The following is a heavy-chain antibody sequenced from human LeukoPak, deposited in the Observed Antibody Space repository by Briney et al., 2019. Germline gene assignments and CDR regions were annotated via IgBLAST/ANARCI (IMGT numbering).Heavy chain of an antibody. CDR1: GGDLSRYG. J-gene: IGHJ6*03. CDR3: ARDRIPAAPSYSYFYMDV. Sequence: SVKVSCKASGGDLSRYGISWVRLAPGRGLEWMGGIIPIFGTKNYAQRFQGRVTITTDESTSAVYMELSSLRSEDTAVYYCARDRIPAAPSYSYFYMDVWGKGTTVTVSS. CDR2: IIPIFGTK. D-gene: IGHD6-13*01. V-gene: IGHV1-69*05.